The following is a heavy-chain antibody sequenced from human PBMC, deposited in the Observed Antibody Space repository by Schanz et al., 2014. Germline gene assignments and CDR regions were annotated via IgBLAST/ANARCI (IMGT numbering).Heavy chain of an antibody. V-gene: IGHV3-48*01. CDR1: GFSFSSYS. CDR3: AKEDRNHNSDYVY. J-gene: IGHJ4*02. CDR2: ISSGGTTI. Sequence: EVQLVESGGGLVQPGESLRLSCAVSGFSFSSYSMSWVRQAPGKGLEWIAYISSGGTTIYYADSVKGRFTISRDDSKNTLYLQMNSLRPEDTAVYYCAKEDRNHNSDYVYWGQGTLVTVSS. D-gene: IGHD3-22*01.